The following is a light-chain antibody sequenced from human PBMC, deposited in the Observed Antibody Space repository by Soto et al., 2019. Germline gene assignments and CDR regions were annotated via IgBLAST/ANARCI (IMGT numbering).Light chain of an antibody. CDR2: TAS. J-gene: IGKJ5*01. V-gene: IGKV1-12*01. CDR3: QQASAFPIS. CDR1: QGISNW. Sequence: DIQMTQSPSFVSASVGDKVTVTCRASQGISNWLAWYQHKPGEAPKLLIYTASTLASGVPSRFSGRGSVTDFTLTISSLQPEDFATYYCQQASAFPISFGQGTRLEIK.